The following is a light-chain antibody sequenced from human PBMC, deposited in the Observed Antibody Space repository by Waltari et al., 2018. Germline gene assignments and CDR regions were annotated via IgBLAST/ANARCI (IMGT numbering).Light chain of an antibody. J-gene: IGKJ1*01. Sequence: IQMTQSPSTLSASLGARVTITCRASQSINVWLVWYQQKSGKVPKVLIYKASVLESGVPSRFSGNGSGTEFSLTISSLQSDDFATYYCQQYDAHPRTFGQGTKVDIK. CDR2: KAS. V-gene: IGKV1-5*03. CDR3: QQYDAHPRT. CDR1: QSINVW.